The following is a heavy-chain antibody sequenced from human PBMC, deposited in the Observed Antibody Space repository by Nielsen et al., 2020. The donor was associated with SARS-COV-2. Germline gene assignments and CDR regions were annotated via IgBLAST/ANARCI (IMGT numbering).Heavy chain of an antibody. CDR3: AKVQREWELFDAFDI. V-gene: IGHV3-15*05. D-gene: IGHD1-26*01. Sequence: GGSLRLSCTASGFTFSNTWMTWVRQAPGKGLEWVGRIKSKTDGGTTDYAGPVKDRFSISRDDSRNTLYLQMNSLKTEDTAVYYCAKVQREWELFDAFDIWGQGTMVTVSS. CDR2: IKSKTDGGTT. CDR1: GFTFSNTW. J-gene: IGHJ3*02.